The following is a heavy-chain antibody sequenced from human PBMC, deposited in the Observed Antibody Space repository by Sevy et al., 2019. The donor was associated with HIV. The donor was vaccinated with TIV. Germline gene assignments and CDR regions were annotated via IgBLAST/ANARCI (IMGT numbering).Heavy chain of an antibody. V-gene: IGHV1-2*02. CDR3: ARVQRGGVPDY. D-gene: IGHD3-10*01. CDR1: GYTFIAHY. Sequence: ALVKVSCPSSGYTFIAHYLHWVRQAPGQRLEWMGWISPESSDTKDTEKFQGRVTMTRDTSISQAYMELITLRSDDTAVYFCARVQRGGVPDYWGQGTLVTVSS. CDR2: ISPESSDT. J-gene: IGHJ4*02.